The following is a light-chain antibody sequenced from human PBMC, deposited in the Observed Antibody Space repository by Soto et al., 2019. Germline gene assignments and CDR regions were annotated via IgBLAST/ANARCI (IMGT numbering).Light chain of an antibody. CDR1: QSVNSH. CDR2: GAS. J-gene: IGKJ5*01. V-gene: IGKV3-11*01. Sequence: IVMTQSPATLPVSPGERATLSCRTSQSVNSHLAWYQHKPGQAPRLLIYGASNRATGIPARFSGSGSGTDFTLTISSLEPEDFAVYYCQQRSNWPPITFGQGTRLEIK. CDR3: QQRSNWPPIT.